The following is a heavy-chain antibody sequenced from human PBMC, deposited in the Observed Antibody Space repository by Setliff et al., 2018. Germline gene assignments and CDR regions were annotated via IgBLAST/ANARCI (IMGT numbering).Heavy chain of an antibody. CDR2: FNVGHGYT. CDR3: ARVLAEYWWFGESPSGAFDY. CDR1: GYTFTTHG. D-gene: IGHD3-10*01. J-gene: IGHJ4*02. Sequence: ASVKVSCKASGYTFTTHGLHWVRQAPGQRLEWMGWFNVGHGYTIYAQKFQGRVTMTDDTSASTAYMELRSLRSDDTAVYYCARVLAEYWWFGESPSGAFDYWGQGTLVTVSS. V-gene: IGHV1-3*01.